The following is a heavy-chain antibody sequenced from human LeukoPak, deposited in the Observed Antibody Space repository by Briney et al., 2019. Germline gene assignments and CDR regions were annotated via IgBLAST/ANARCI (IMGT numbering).Heavy chain of an antibody. D-gene: IGHD1-1*01. V-gene: IGHV4-59*01. CDR3: ARGVQIDY. CDR1: GGSINNYY. Sequence: SETLSLTCTVSGGSINNYYWNWIRQSPGRGLEWIGYIYYSGSTNYNPSLKSRVTISVDTSKNQFSLNLRSVTAADTAVYYCARGVQIDYWGQGTLVTVSS. J-gene: IGHJ4*02. CDR2: IYYSGST.